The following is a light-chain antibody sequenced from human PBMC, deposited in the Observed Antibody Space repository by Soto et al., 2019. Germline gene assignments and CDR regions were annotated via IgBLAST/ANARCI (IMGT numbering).Light chain of an antibody. CDR2: DVS. Sequence: QSVLTQPASVSGSPGQSITISCTGTSSDVGAYNSVSWYQQHPGKAPKLMIYDVSDWPSGVSNRFSGSKSGNTASLTISGLQAEDEANYYCSSFATSSVIFGGGTQLTVL. V-gene: IGLV2-14*03. CDR3: SSFATSSVI. CDR1: SSDVGAYNS. J-gene: IGLJ2*01.